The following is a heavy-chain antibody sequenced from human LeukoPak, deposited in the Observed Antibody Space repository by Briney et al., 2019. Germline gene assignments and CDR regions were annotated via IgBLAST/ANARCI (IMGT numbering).Heavy chain of an antibody. V-gene: IGHV4-59*01. D-gene: IGHD3-10*01. CDR2: IYYSGST. J-gene: IGHJ4*02. Sequence: SETLSLTSTVPGGSISSYYWSWIRHPPGKGLDWNGYIYYSGSTNYNPSLKSRVTISVDTSKNQFSLKLSSVTAADTAVYYCARSRFGELYYFDYWGQGTLVTVSS. CDR3: ARSRFGELYYFDY. CDR1: GGSISSYY.